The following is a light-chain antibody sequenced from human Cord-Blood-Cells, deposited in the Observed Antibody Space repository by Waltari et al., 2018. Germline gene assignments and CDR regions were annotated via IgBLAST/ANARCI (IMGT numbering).Light chain of an antibody. J-gene: IGLJ3*02. Sequence: QSALTQPASVSGSPGQSITISCTGTSRDVGSYNLVSWYQQHPGKAPKLMIYEGSKRPSGFSNRVSGSKSGNTASLTISGLQAEDEADYYCCSYAGSSTYWVFGGGTKLTVL. CDR1: SRDVGSYNL. V-gene: IGLV2-23*01. CDR3: CSYAGSSTYWV. CDR2: EGS.